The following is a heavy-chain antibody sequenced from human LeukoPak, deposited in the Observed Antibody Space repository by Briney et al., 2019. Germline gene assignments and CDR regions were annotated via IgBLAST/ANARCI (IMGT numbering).Heavy chain of an antibody. V-gene: IGHV3-23*01. D-gene: IGHD1-26*01. Sequence: GGSLRLSCAASGFSFKNYALSWVRQAPGKGLEWVSAIRGSGDNTYYADSVKGRFTISRDNSKSTLYLQMNSLRAEDTAIYYCAEDRSGSLRRDAFDIWGQGTMVTVSS. CDR2: IRGSGDNT. J-gene: IGHJ3*02. CDR1: GFSFKNYA. CDR3: AEDRSGSLRRDAFDI.